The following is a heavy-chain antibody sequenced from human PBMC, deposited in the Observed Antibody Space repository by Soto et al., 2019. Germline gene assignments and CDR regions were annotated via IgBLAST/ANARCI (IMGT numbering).Heavy chain of an antibody. CDR1: GFTFSSYA. J-gene: IGHJ2*01. CDR2: ISYDGSNK. V-gene: IGHV3-30-3*01. Sequence: QVQLVESGGGVVQPGRSLRLSCAASGFTFSSYAMHWVRQAPGNGLEWVAVISYDGSNKYYADSVQGRFTISRDNSKNTLYLQMNSLRLEDTAVYYCARPLWRDGYNWGYFDLWGRGALVTVSS. D-gene: IGHD5-12*01. CDR3: ARPLWRDGYNWGYFDL.